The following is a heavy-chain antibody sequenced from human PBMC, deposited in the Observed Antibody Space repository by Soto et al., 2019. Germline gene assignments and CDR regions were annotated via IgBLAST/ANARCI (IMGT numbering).Heavy chain of an antibody. CDR1: GFTFSDHY. J-gene: IGHJ5*02. CDR3: ARLRGKCFDL. V-gene: IGHV3-72*01. CDR2: ARNKVNGYTT. Sequence: AGGSLRLSCVASGFTFSDHYMDWVRQAPGKGLEWVGRARNKVNGYTTANAASVRGRFTVSRDDSKNSLYLQMNSLKTEDTAVYFCARLRGKCFDLWGHGTLVTVSS.